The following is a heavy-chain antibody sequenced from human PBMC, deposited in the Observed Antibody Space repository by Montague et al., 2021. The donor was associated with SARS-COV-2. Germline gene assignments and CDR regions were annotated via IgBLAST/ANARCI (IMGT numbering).Heavy chain of an antibody. CDR1: DVSLTTYY. Sequence: SETLSLTCSVSDVSLTTYYWSWIRQPPGKGLVWIGYIDDSGTTRYNPSLRSRAATSPVLSNNQFSLLPNSVIAADTTVYYCARNTYNHYGLDVWGQGTTVTVSS. J-gene: IGHJ6*02. CDR3: ARNTYNHYGLDV. CDR2: IDDSGTT. V-gene: IGHV4-59*08.